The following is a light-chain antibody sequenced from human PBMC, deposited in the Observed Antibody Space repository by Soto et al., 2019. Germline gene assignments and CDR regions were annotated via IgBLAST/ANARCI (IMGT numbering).Light chain of an antibody. CDR3: QQSDSIPFT. V-gene: IGKV1-39*01. CDR2: AAS. J-gene: IGKJ2*01. Sequence: DIQMTQSPSSLSASVGDRVTITCRASQSVSSSLNWFQQTPGKAPKLLIYAASSLQSGVPSRFSGSGSRTDFTLTISSLQPEDFATYFCQQSDSIPFTFGQGTKLEIK. CDR1: QSVSSS.